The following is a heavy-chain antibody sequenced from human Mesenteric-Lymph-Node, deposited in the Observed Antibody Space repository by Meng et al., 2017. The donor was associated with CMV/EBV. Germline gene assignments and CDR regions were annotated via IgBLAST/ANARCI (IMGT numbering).Heavy chain of an antibody. J-gene: IGHJ2*01. CDR2: IYYSGST. Sequence: SETLSLTCTVSGGSISSSSYYWGWIRQPPGKGLEWIGSIYYSGSTYYNPSLKSRVTISVDTSKNQFSLKLSSVTAADTAVYYCARGGAGSYYNTGYDWYFELWGRGTLVTVSS. CDR3: ARGGAGSYYNTGYDWYFEL. V-gene: IGHV4-39*07. CDR1: GGSISSSSYY. D-gene: IGHD3-10*01.